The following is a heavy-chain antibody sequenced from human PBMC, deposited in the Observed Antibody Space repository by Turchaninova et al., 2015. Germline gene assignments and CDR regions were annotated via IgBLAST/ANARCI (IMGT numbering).Heavy chain of an antibody. D-gene: IGHD2-8*01. CDR3: ARGRWSRNWFDP. CDR1: GGSFSGYY. CDR2: INHSGIT. Sequence: QVQLQQWGAGLLKPSETLSLNCAVYGGSFSGYYWSWIRQHPGKGLEWIVEINHSGITNYTPSRKSRVTISVDTSKNQFSRKLSSVTAADTAVYYCARGRWSRNWFDPWGQGTLVTVSS. V-gene: IGHV4-34*01. J-gene: IGHJ5*02.